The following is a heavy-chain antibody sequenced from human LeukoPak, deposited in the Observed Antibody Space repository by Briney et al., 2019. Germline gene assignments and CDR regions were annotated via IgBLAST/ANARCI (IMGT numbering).Heavy chain of an antibody. Sequence: GGSLRLSCATSGFTFSSYAMSWVRQAPGKGLEWVSAISGSGGSTYYADSVKGRFTISRDNSKNTLYLQMNSLRAEDTAVYYCAKVGPKYYYDSSGYYYFDYWGQGTLVTVSS. D-gene: IGHD3-22*01. CDR3: AKVGPKYYYDSSGYYYFDY. CDR2: ISGSGGST. J-gene: IGHJ4*02. CDR1: GFTFSSYA. V-gene: IGHV3-23*01.